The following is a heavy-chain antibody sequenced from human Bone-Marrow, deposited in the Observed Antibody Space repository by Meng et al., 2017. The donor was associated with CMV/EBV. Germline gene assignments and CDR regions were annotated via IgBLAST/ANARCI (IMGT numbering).Heavy chain of an antibody. V-gene: IGHV3-30-3*01. CDR1: GFTFSNYV. J-gene: IGHJ6*01. CDR2: ISFDGNNK. D-gene: IGHD3-9*01. CDR3: ARDRFYDILTGYYEGGGMDV. Sequence: GESLKISCAASGFTFSNYVMHWVRQAPGKGLEWVAVISFDGNNKYYADSVKGRFTISRDNSKNTLYLQMNSLRAEDTAVYYCARDRFYDILTGYYEGGGMDVWGQGTTVTVSS.